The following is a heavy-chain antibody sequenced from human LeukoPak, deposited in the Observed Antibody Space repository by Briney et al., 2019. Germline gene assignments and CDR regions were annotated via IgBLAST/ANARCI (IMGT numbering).Heavy chain of an antibody. CDR1: GGSFSGYY. CDR3: ARDAIEYSHPLDY. D-gene: IGHD6-6*01. CDR2: INHSGST. Sequence: SETLSLTCAVYGGSFSGYYWSWIRQPPGKGLEWIGEINHSGSTNYNPSLKSRVTISVDTSKNQFSLKLSSVTAADTAVYYCARDAIEYSHPLDYWGQGTLVTISS. J-gene: IGHJ4*02. V-gene: IGHV4-34*01.